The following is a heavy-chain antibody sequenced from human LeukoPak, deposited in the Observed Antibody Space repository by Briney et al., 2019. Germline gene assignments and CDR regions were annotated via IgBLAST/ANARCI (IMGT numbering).Heavy chain of an antibody. D-gene: IGHD4-23*01. CDR3: ARLRRYGGNWAFDC. CDR2: IWYDGSNK. CDR1: GFTFSRYG. V-gene: IGHV3-33*01. J-gene: IGHJ4*02. Sequence: GGSLRLSCGASGFTFSRYGMHWVRQAPGKGLEWVAIIWYDGSNKYYEDSVKGRFTISRDNSKNTLYLQMNSLRAEDTAVYYCARLRRYGGNWAFDCWGQGTLVTVSS.